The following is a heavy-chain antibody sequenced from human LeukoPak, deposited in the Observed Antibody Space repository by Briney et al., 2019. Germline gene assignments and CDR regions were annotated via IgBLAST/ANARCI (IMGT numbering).Heavy chain of an antibody. CDR3: ARDSNPGDSSGYYDAFDI. V-gene: IGHV3-9*01. CDR1: GFIFNNYA. J-gene: IGHJ3*02. CDR2: ISWNSGSI. Sequence: GGSLRLSCAGSGFIFNNYAMHWVRQPPGKGLEWVSGISWNSGSIDYADSVKGRFTISRDNAKNSLYLEMSSLRAEDTAVYYCARDSNPGDSSGYYDAFDIWGQGTKVTVSS. D-gene: IGHD3-22*01.